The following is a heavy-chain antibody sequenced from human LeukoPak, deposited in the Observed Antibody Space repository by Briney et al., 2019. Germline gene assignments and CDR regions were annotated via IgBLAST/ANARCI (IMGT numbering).Heavy chain of an antibody. CDR2: INRDGSQK. CDR3: ARASRGDSTYYGMDV. D-gene: IGHD4-17*01. V-gene: IGHV3-7*03. J-gene: IGHJ6*02. CDR1: GFSLSGYW. Sequence: GGSLRLSCAASGFSLSGYWMTWVRQAPGKGLEWVANINRDGSQKNHVDSVQGRFTISRDNAKNSLYLQMNSLRAEDTAVYYCARASRGDSTYYGMDVWGQGTTVTVSS.